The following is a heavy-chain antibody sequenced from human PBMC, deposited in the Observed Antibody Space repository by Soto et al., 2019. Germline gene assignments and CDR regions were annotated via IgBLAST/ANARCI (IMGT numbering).Heavy chain of an antibody. CDR3: ARDKGRGRSSWFRGNWFDP. CDR2: IYYSGST. J-gene: IGHJ5*02. V-gene: IGHV4-31*03. Sequence: SETLSLTCTVSGGSISSGGYYWSWIRQHPGKGLEWIGYIYYSGSTYYNPSLKSRVTISVDTSKNQFSLKLSSVTAADTAVYYCARDKGRGRSSWFRGNWFDPWGQGTLVTVSS. D-gene: IGHD6-13*01. CDR1: GGSISSGGYY.